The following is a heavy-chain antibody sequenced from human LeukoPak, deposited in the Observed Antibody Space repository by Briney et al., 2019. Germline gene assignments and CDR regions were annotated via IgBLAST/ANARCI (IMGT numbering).Heavy chain of an antibody. CDR2: ISGRGGST. V-gene: IGHV3-23*01. J-gene: IGHJ4*02. Sequence: GGSLRLSCAASGSTFSSYAMSWVRQAPGKGLEGVSAISGRGGSTYYADSVKGRFTISRDNSKNTLCLQMNSLRAEDTAVYYCAKEGPGPAALNYSFDYWGQGTLVTVSS. D-gene: IGHD2-2*01. CDR3: AKEGPGPAALNYSFDY. CDR1: GSTFSSYA.